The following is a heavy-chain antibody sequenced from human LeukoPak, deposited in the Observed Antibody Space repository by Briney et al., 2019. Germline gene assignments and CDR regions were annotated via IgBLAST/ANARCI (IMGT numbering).Heavy chain of an antibody. D-gene: IGHD2-15*01. CDR3: ARGSPREDIDY. CDR2: MSPNSGNT. V-gene: IGHV1-8*01. J-gene: IGHJ4*02. Sequence: ASVKVSCKASGYTFTSYDINWVRQATGQGLEWMGWMSPNSGNTGYAQKFQGRVTMARNTSISTAYMELSSLRSEDTAVYYCARGSPREDIDYWGQGTLVTVSS. CDR1: GYTFTSYD.